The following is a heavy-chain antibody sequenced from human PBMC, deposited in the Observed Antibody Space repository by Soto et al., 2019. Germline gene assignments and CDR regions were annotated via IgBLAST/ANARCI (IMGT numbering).Heavy chain of an antibody. CDR1: GGSISSSSYY. CDR3: ARPFFGPLYGMDV. J-gene: IGHJ6*02. CDR2: IYYTGST. V-gene: IGHV4-39*01. D-gene: IGHD3-10*01. Sequence: QLQLQESGPGLVKPSETLSLTCTVSGGSISSSSYYWGWIRQPPGKGLEWIGSIYYTGSTYYNPSLKRRITISVHTSKNQFSLKLSSVTAADTAVYYCARPFFGPLYGMDVWGQGTTVTVSS.